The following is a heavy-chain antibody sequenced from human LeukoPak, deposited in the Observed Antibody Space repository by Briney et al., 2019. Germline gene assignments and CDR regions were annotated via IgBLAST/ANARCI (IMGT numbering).Heavy chain of an antibody. CDR1: GFTVSSNY. CDR3: ARSGRGYDDAFDI. V-gene: IGHV3-48*04. CDR2: ISWNSGSI. D-gene: IGHD5-12*01. Sequence: PGGSLRLSCAASGFTVSSNYMSWVRQAPGKGLEWVSGISWNSGSISYADSVKGRFTISRDNAKNSVYLEMNSLRAEDTAVYYCARSGRGYDDAFDIWGQGTMVTVSS. J-gene: IGHJ3*02.